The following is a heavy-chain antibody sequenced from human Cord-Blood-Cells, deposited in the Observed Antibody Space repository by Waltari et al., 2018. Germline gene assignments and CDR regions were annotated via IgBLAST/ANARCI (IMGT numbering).Heavy chain of an antibody. V-gene: IGHV4-59*01. Sequence: QVQLQESGPGLVTTSETLSLTCTVSGGSISSCYWSWIRHAPGKVLEWIGYIYYSGSTNYNPSLKSRVTISVDTSKNQFSLKLSSVTAADTAVYYCARGRYYYDSSGLFDYWGQGTLFTVSS. D-gene: IGHD3-22*01. CDR2: IYYSGST. J-gene: IGHJ4*02. CDR1: GGSISSCY. CDR3: ARGRYYYDSSGLFDY.